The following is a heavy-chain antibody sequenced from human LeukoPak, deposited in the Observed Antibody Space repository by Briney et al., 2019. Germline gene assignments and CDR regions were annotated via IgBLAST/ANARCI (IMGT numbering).Heavy chain of an antibody. D-gene: IGHD1-26*01. CDR2: ISDGGDNV. CDR3: AKQSNNRYYQKASES. V-gene: IGHV3-30-3*01. CDR1: GFTFSSYT. Sequence: AGGSLRLSCAASGFTFSSYTMHWVRQAPGKGLEWVAAISDGGDNVYHSDSARGRLTISRDNSNNTLYLQMNSLRAEDTAVYSCAKQSNNRYYQKASESWGQGTPVTLSS. J-gene: IGHJ5*02.